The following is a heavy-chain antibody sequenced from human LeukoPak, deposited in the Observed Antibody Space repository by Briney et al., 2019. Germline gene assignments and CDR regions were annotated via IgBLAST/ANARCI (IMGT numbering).Heavy chain of an antibody. V-gene: IGHV3-23*01. CDR1: GFAFSSFA. D-gene: IGHD1-26*01. CDR2: ISGSGGST. J-gene: IGHJ4*02. CDR3: AKVVGTNKGGYYFDY. Sequence: GGSLRLSCAASGFAFSSFAMSWVRQAPGKGLDWVSSISGSGGSTYYADSVKGRFTISRDSSKNTLYLQMNSLRAEDTAVYYCAKVVGTNKGGYYFDYWGQGTPVTVSS.